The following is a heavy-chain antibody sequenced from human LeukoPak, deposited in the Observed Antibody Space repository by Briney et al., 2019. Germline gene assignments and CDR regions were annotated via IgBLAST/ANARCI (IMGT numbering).Heavy chain of an antibody. CDR1: GGSISSSSYY. CDR2: IYYSGST. V-gene: IGHV4-39*01. Sequence: PSETLSLTCTVSGGSISSSSYYWGWIRQPPGKGLEWIGSIYYSGSTYYNPSLKSRVTISVDTSKNQFSLKLSSVTAADTAVYYCARYYYGSGSYSPAPFDYWGQGTLVTVSS. J-gene: IGHJ4*02. D-gene: IGHD3-10*01. CDR3: ARYYYGSGSYSPAPFDY.